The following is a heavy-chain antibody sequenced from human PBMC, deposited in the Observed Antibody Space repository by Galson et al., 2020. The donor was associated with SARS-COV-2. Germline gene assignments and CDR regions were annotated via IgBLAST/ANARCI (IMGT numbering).Heavy chain of an antibody. V-gene: IGHV3-48*02. CDR3: ARDSRVPRGQPITTVTTLGDAFDI. CDR2: ISSSSSTI. J-gene: IGHJ3*02. Sequence: GGSLRLSCAASGFTFSSYSMNWVRQAPGKGLEWVSYISSSSSTIYYADSVKGRFTISRDNAKNSLYLQMNSLRDEDTAVYYCARDSRVPRGQPITTVTTLGDAFDIWGQGTMVTVSS. D-gene: IGHD4-17*01. CDR1: GFTFSSYS.